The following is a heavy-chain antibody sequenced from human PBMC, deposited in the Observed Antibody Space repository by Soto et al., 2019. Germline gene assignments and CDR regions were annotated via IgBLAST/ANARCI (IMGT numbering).Heavy chain of an antibody. J-gene: IGHJ6*02. CDR1: GFTFSSYG. CDR2: IWYDGSNK. CDR3: AREMPVNWNYYYGMDV. V-gene: IGHV3-33*01. D-gene: IGHD1-20*01. Sequence: PGGSLRLSCAASGFTFSSYGMHWVRQAPGKGLEWVAVIWYDGSNKYYADSVKGRFTISRDNSKNTLYLQMNSLRAEDTAVYYCAREMPVNWNYYYGMDVWGQGTTVTVSS.